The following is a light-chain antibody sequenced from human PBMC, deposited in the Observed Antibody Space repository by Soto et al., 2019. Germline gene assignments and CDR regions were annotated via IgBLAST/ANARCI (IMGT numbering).Light chain of an antibody. Sequence: DIQMTQSPSSLSASVGDRVTITCQASQDINNYLNWFQQKPGQAPKLLIYDASNLQTGVPSRLRGSGSGTDFTLTISSLQPEDIGTYYCQQYDNVPRTFGQGTRLEI. J-gene: IGKJ2*01. CDR2: DAS. CDR1: QDINNY. V-gene: IGKV1-33*01. CDR3: QQYDNVPRT.